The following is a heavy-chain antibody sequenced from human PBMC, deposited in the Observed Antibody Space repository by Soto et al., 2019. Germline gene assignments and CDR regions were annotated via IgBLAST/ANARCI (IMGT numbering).Heavy chain of an antibody. J-gene: IGHJ4*02. Sequence: KPSETLSLTCAVSGYSISSGYYWGWIRQPPGKGLEWIGSIYHSGSTYYNPSLKSRVTISVDTSKNQFSLKLSSVTAADTAVYYCARMAYGDYSVDYWGQGTLVTVSS. CDR3: ARMAYGDYSVDY. CDR2: IYHSGST. D-gene: IGHD4-17*01. V-gene: IGHV4-38-2*01. CDR1: GYSISSGYY.